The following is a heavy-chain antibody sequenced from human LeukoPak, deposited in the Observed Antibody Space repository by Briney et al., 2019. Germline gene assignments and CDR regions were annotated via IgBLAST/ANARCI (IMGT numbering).Heavy chain of an antibody. Sequence: ASVKVSCKASGYTFTNYGISWVRQAPGQGLEWMGRISTYSGNTNYAQKVQGRVTMTRSTSISTAYMELSSLKSEDTAVYYCTRAPFYFDSSGWDWGQGTLVTVSS. CDR3: TRAPFYFDSSGWD. J-gene: IGHJ4*02. V-gene: IGHV1-18*01. CDR2: ISTYSGNT. D-gene: IGHD3-22*01. CDR1: GYTFTNYG.